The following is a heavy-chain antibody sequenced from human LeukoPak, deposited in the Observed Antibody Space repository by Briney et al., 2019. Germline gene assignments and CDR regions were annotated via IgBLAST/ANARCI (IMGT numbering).Heavy chain of an antibody. V-gene: IGHV3-11*01. CDR3: ARSIGYYYTMDV. CDR1: GFSFSDYY. Sequence: GGSLRLSCVACGFSFSDYYMSWIRQAPGRGLEWISYISGSGSDLYYAYSVKGRFTISRDNANTSLYLQMNSLRAEDTAVYYCARSIGYYYTMDVWGQGTTVTVSS. CDR2: ISGSGSDL. J-gene: IGHJ6*02. D-gene: IGHD3-22*01.